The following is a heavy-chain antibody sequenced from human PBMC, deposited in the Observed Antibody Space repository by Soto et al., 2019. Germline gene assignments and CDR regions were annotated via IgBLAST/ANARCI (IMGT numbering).Heavy chain of an antibody. CDR1: GFTFSTYT. J-gene: IGHJ4*02. D-gene: IGHD2-2*01. Sequence: EVQLVESGGGLVQPGGSLRLSCAASGFTFSTYTMNWVRQAPAKGLERVSYISSSSRTTYYADSVKGRFTISRDNAKNSLYLQMNSLRAEDTAVYYCARDCSSTRCYDYWGQGTLVTVSS. CDR2: ISSSSRTT. V-gene: IGHV3-48*01. CDR3: ARDCSSTRCYDY.